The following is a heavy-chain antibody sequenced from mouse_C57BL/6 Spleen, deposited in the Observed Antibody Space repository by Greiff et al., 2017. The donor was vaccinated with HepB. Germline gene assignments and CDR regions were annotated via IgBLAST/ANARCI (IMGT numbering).Heavy chain of an antibody. V-gene: IGHV1-63*01. CDR1: GYTFTNYW. J-gene: IGHJ2*01. Sequence: QVQLKESGAELVRPGTSVKMSCKASGYTFTNYWIGWAKQRPGHGLEWIGDIYPGGGYTNYNEKFKGKATLTADKSSSTAYMQFSSLTSEDSAIYYCARWGTIDYWGQGTTLTVSS. CDR2: IYPGGGYT. D-gene: IGHD1-1*01. CDR3: ARWGTIDY.